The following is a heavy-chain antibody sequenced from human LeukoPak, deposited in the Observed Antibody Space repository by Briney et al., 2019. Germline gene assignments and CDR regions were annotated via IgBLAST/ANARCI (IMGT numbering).Heavy chain of an antibody. V-gene: IGHV1-18*01. Sequence: ASVKVSCKASGYTFTSYGISWVRQAPGQGLEWMGWISAYNGNTNYAQKLQGRVTMTTDTSTSTAYMELRSLRSDDTAVYYCARVGYYDSSGYYYESYFDYWGQETLVTVSS. CDR3: ARVGYYDSSGYYYESYFDY. CDR1: GYTFTSYG. CDR2: ISAYNGNT. J-gene: IGHJ4*02. D-gene: IGHD3-22*01.